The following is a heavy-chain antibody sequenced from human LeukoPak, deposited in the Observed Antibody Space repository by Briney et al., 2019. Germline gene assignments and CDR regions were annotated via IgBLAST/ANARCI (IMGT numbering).Heavy chain of an antibody. CDR3: AATVPNWFDP. CDR2: ISSSSSYI. CDR1: GFTFSSYA. D-gene: IGHD4-11*01. V-gene: IGHV3-21*01. Sequence: GGSLRLSCAASGFTFSSYAMSWVRQAPGKGLEWVSSISSSSSYIYYADSVKGRFTISRDNAKNSLYLQMNSLRAEDTAVYYCAATVPNWFDPWGQGTLVTVSS. J-gene: IGHJ5*02.